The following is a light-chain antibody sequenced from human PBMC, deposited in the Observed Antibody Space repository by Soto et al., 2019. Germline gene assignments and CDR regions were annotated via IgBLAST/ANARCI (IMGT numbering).Light chain of an antibody. CDR3: QHYTNWPLT. Sequence: EIVMTQSPATLSVSPGERATLSCRASLSVSSRLAWYQQKPGQAPRLLIYGASTRATALPARFSGSVSGTEFTLTISSLQSEDFAVYYCQHYTNWPLTFGGGTKVEIK. CDR2: GAS. CDR1: LSVSSR. V-gene: IGKV3-15*01. J-gene: IGKJ4*01.